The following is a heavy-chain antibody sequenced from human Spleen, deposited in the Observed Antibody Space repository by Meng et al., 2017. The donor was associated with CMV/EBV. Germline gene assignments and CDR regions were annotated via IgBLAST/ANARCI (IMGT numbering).Heavy chain of an antibody. CDR3: ARDRGFWSGYSKDYYYYDMDV. D-gene: IGHD3-3*01. V-gene: IGHV6-1*01. Sequence: LRLSCAISGDSVSSNSAAWNWIRQSPSRGLEWLGRTYYRSKWYNDYAVSVKSRITINPDTSKNQFSLQLNSVTPEDTAVYYCARDRGFWSGYSKDYYYYDMDVWGQGTTVTVSS. J-gene: IGHJ6*02. CDR1: GDSVSSNSAA. CDR2: TYYRSKWYN.